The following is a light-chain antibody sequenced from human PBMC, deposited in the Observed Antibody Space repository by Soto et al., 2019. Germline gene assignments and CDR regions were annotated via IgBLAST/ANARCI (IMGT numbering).Light chain of an antibody. CDR2: DVS. CDR1: SSDVGGYKF. J-gene: IGLJ2*01. CDR3: SSYTRSSTVV. Sequence: QSALTQPAPVSGSPGQSITVSCTGTSSDVGGYKFVSWYQQRPGKAPKLLIYDVSNRPSGVSNRFSGSKSGNTASLTISGLQPEDEAHYYCSSYTRSSTVVFGGGTKPPS. V-gene: IGLV2-14*01.